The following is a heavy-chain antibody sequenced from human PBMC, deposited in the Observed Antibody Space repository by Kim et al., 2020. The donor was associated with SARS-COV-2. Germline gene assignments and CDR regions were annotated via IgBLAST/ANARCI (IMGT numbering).Heavy chain of an antibody. D-gene: IGHD1-20*01. CDR3: ARLGITGIYYYGMDV. Sequence: QKFQGRVTITADESTSTAYMELSSLRSEDTAVYYCARLGITGIYYYGMDVWGQGTTVTVSS. J-gene: IGHJ6*02. V-gene: IGHV1-69*01.